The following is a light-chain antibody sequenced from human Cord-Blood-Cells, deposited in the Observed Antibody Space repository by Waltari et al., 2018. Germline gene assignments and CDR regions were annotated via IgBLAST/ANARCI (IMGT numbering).Light chain of an antibody. CDR1: SSDAGGYNY. CDR2: EVS. V-gene: IGLV2-8*01. Sequence: QSALTQPPSASGSPGQSVTISCTGTSSDAGGYNYVSCYQQHPGKAPKLMIYEVSKRPSGVPDRFSGSKSGNTASLTVSGLQAEDEADYYCSSYAGSNNVFGTGTKVTVL. CDR3: SSYAGSNNV. J-gene: IGLJ1*01.